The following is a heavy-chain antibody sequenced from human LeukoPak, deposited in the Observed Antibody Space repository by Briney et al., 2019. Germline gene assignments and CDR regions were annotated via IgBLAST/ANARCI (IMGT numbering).Heavy chain of an antibody. CDR1: GGSFSGYY. J-gene: IGHJ6*03. CDR2: IDHSGST. CDR3: ARGRSYYYYMDV. V-gene: IGHV4-34*01. Sequence: PSETLSLTCVVYGGSFSGYYWSWIRQPPGKGLEWIGEIDHSGSTNYNPSLKSRVTISVDTSKNQFSLKLSSVTAADTAVYYCARGRSYYYYMDVWGKGTTVTVSS.